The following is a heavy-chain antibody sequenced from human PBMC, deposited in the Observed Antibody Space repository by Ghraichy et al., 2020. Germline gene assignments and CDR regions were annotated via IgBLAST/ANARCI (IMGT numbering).Heavy chain of an antibody. J-gene: IGHJ4*02. CDR1: GFIFSSFE. V-gene: IGHV3-48*03. Sequence: GGSLRLSCAASGFIFSSFEINWVRQAPGKGLEWLSYIDGGAYTMYYADSVKGRFTISRDNAKNSLYLQMNSLRAEDTAVYYCARVLSGTYLDHWGQGALVTVSS. D-gene: IGHD1-26*01. CDR2: IDGGAYTM. CDR3: ARVLSGTYLDH.